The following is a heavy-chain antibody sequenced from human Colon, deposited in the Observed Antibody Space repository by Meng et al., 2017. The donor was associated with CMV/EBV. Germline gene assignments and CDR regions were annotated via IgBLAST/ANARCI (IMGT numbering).Heavy chain of an antibody. CDR3: AKGTQYSDFWSGFRH. CDR1: GFTFSSYA. V-gene: IGHV3-23*01. J-gene: IGHJ4*01. Sequence: GESLKISCAASGFTFSSYAMHWVRQAPGKGLEWVAASSGSGVHTYYADSVKGRFTISRDNSRNTVYLQMNSLRAEDTALYYCAKGTQYSDFWSGFRHWGHGTLVTVSS. CDR2: SSGSGVHT. D-gene: IGHD3-3*01.